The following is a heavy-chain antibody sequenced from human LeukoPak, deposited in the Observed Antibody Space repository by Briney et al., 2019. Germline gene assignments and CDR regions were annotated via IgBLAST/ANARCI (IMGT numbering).Heavy chain of an antibody. Sequence: ASETLSLTCTVSGGSISSYYWSWIRQPAGKGLEWIGRIYTSGSTNYNPSLKSRVTISVDTSKNQFSLKLSSVTAADTAVYYCARDFAYYDFWSGYSNWFDPWGQGTLVTVSS. V-gene: IGHV4-4*07. D-gene: IGHD3-3*01. J-gene: IGHJ5*02. CDR3: ARDFAYYDFWSGYSNWFDP. CDR2: IYTSGST. CDR1: GGSISSYY.